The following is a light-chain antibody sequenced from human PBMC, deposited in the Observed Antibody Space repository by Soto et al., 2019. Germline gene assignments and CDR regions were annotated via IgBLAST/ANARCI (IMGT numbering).Light chain of an antibody. Sequence: QSALTQPASVSGSPGQSITISCTGTSSDVGGYKYVSWYQLHPGKAPKLMIYEVSNRPSGISNRFSASKSGNTASLTISGLHAEDEADYYCFSYTSSTAYVFGTGTKLTVL. CDR1: SSDVGGYKY. CDR3: FSYTSSTAYV. V-gene: IGLV2-14*01. J-gene: IGLJ1*01. CDR2: EVS.